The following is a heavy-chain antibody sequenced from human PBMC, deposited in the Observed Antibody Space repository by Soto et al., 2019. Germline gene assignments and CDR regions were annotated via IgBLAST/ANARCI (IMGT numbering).Heavy chain of an antibody. V-gene: IGHV1-46*01. D-gene: IGHD3-9*01. CDR3: ASDYDIFDY. Sequence: QVQLVQSGAEVKKPGASVKVSCKASGYTFTSYYMHWVRQAPGQGLEWMGIINPSGGSTSYAQKSXGGVTMPRDTATSTVYMELSSLGSEDSAVYYWASDYDIFDYWGQGTLVTVSS. CDR2: INPSGGST. CDR1: GYTFTSYY. J-gene: IGHJ4*02.